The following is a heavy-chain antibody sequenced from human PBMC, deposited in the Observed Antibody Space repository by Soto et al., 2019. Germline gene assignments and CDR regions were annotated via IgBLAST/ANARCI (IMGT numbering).Heavy chain of an antibody. V-gene: IGHV3-30*18. D-gene: IGHD1-7*01. CDR1: GFTFSSYG. J-gene: IGHJ4*02. Sequence: PGGSLRLSCAAPGFTFSSYGMHWFRQAPGKGLEWVAVISYDGSNKYYADSVKGRFTISRDNSKNTLYLQMNSLRAEDTAVYYCAKSITGTTPPFDYWGQGTLVTVSS. CDR2: ISYDGSNK. CDR3: AKSITGTTPPFDY.